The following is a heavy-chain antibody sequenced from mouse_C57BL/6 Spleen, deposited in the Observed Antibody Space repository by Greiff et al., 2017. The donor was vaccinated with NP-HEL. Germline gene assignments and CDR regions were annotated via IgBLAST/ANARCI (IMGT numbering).Heavy chain of an antibody. CDR1: GFTFTDYY. Sequence: EVKLMESGGGLVQPGGSLSLSCAASGFTFTDYYMSWVRQPPGKALEWLGFIRNKANGYTTEYSASVKGRFTISRDNSQSILYLQMNALRAEDSATYYCARSPLTGTGAWFAYWGQGTLVTVSA. V-gene: IGHV7-3*01. CDR3: ARSPLTGTGAWFAY. J-gene: IGHJ3*01. D-gene: IGHD4-1*01. CDR2: IRNKANGYTT.